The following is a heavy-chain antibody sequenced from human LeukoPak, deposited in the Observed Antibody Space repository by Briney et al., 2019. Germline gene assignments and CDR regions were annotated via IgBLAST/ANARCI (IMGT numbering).Heavy chain of an antibody. V-gene: IGHV3-66*01. Sequence: PGGSLRLSCAASGFTVSSNYMSWVSQAPGKGLEWVSVIYSGGNTYYADSVKGRFTISRDNSKNTLYLQMNSLRAEDTAVYYCASLGILRYFDWFYFEYWGQGTLVTVSS. CDR1: GFTVSSNY. J-gene: IGHJ4*02. CDR3: ASLGILRYFDWFYFEY. CDR2: IYSGGNT. D-gene: IGHD3-9*01.